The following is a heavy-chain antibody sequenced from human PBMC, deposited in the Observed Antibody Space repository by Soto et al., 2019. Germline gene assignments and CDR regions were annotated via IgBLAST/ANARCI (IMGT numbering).Heavy chain of an antibody. D-gene: IGHD3-3*01. Sequence: GGSLRLSCAPSVFTFSSYVMHWVRQAPGKGLEWVAVVHYDGTKKYYADSVRGRFTISRDNSENILYLQMNSLRPDDTAVHFCVRETSYDFWSGPQTMDVWGQGTTVTVS. J-gene: IGHJ6*02. CDR3: VRETSYDFWSGPQTMDV. CDR1: VFTFSSYV. CDR2: VHYDGTKK. V-gene: IGHV3-33*01.